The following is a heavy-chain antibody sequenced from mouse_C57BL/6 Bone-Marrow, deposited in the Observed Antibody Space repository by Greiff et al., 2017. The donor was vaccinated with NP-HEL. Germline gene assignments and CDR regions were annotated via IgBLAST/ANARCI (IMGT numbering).Heavy chain of an antibody. D-gene: IGHD2-1*01. J-gene: IGHJ3*01. V-gene: IGHV15-2*01. CDR1: DSAVFPIAY. CDR3: ANYYGNYGLAWFAY. Sequence: QVQLKESGSELRSPGSSVKLSCKDFDSAVFPIAYMCWVRQQPGHGFEWIGGILPSIGRTFYGEKFEDKATLDADTLSNTAYLELNSLTSEDSAVYYCANYYGNYGLAWFAYWGQGTLVTVSA. CDR2: ILPSIGRT.